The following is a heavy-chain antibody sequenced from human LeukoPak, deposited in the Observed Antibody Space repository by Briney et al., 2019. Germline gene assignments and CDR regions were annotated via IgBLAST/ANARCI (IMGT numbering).Heavy chain of an antibody. Sequence: PEGSLRLSCAASGFTFSTYAMHWVRQAPGKGLEWVAVISYDVSKTYYADSVKGRFTISRDNSKNTLYLQMNSLRAEDTAVYYCARDFSRGSYKGRDYYMDVWGKGTTVTVSS. CDR1: GFTFSTYA. J-gene: IGHJ6*03. D-gene: IGHD1-26*01. V-gene: IGHV3-30*04. CDR3: ARDFSRGSYKGRDYYMDV. CDR2: ISYDVSKT.